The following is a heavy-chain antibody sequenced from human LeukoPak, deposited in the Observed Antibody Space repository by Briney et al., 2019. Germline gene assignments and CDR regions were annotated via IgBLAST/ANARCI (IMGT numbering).Heavy chain of an antibody. CDR2: INPSGGST. V-gene: IGHV1-46*01. D-gene: IGHD4-23*01. CDR3: ARDTVVTAGRGAFDI. J-gene: IGHJ3*02. CDR1: GYTFTSYY. Sequence: AASVKVSCKASGYTFTSYYMHWVRQAPGQGLEWMGIINPSGGSTSYAQKFQGRVTMTRDTSTSTVYMELSSLRSEDTAVYYCARDTVVTAGRGAFDIWGQGTMVTASS.